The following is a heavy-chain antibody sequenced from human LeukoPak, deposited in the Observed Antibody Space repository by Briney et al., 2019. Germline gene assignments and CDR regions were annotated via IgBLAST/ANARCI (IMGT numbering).Heavy chain of an antibody. J-gene: IGHJ2*01. CDR3: ARDSSGWYFDL. V-gene: IGHV3-74*01. Sequence: GGSLRLSCAASGFTFSSYAMSWVRQAPGKGLVWVSRINSDGSSTSYADSVKGRFTISRDNAKNTLYLQMNSLRAEDTAVYYCARDSSGWYFDLWGRGTLVTVSS. D-gene: IGHD6-19*01. CDR2: INSDGSST. CDR1: GFTFSSYA.